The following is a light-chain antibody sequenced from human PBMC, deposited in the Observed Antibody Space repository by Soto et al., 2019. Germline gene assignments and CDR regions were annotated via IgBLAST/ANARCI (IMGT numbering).Light chain of an antibody. V-gene: IGLV1-51*01. CDR2: DDV. CDR1: SSNIGINY. J-gene: IGLJ2*01. CDR3: GTWDSSLSGVV. Sequence: QAVVTQPPSVSAAPGQKVTISCSGSSSNIGINYVSWYRQFPGTAPKVLIYDDVKRPSGIPDRISASKSGTSATLGITGLQTGDEADYYCGTWDSSLSGVVFGGGTKLTVL.